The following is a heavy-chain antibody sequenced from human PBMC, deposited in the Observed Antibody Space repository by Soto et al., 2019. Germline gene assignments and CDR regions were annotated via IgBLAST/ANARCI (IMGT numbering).Heavy chain of an antibody. CDR2: FDPEDGET. CDR3: ATVFSKRGKLKPPGFDY. V-gene: IGHV1-24*01. Sequence: ASVKVSCKVSGYTLTELSMHWVRQAPGKGLEWMGGFDPEDGETIYAQKFQGRVTMTEDTSTDTAYMELSSLRSEDTAVYYCATVFSKRGKLKPPGFDYWGQGTLVTVSS. J-gene: IGHJ4*02. CDR1: GYTLTELS. D-gene: IGHD1-26*01.